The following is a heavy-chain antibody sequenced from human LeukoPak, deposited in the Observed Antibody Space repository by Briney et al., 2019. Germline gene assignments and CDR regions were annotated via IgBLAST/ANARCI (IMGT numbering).Heavy chain of an antibody. CDR3: AKDYGGQSAFDY. V-gene: IGHV4-59*01. D-gene: IGHD4-23*01. CDR2: IYYSGST. J-gene: IGHJ4*02. Sequence: SETLSLTCTVSGGSISSYYWSWIRQPPGKGLEWIGYIYYSGSTNYNPSLKSRVTISVDTSKNQFSLKLSSVTAADTAVYYCAKDYGGQSAFDYWGQGTLVTVSS. CDR1: GGSISSYY.